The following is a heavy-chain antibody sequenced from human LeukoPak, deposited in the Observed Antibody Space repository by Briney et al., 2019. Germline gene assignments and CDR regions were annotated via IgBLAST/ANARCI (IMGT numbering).Heavy chain of an antibody. CDR1: GGSISSYY. CDR3: ARLGGDGYNRDFDY. D-gene: IGHD5-24*01. Sequence: PSETLSLTCTVSGGSISSYYWSWLRQPPGKGLEWIGSIYHSGSTYFNPSLTSRGTISVDTSKNQFSLKLSSVTAADTAVYYCARLGGDGYNRDFDYWGQGTLVTVSS. J-gene: IGHJ4*02. V-gene: IGHV4-59*08. CDR2: IYHSGST.